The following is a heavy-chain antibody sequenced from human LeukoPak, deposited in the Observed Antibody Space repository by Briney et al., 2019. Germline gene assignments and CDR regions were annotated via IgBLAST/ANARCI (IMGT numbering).Heavy chain of an antibody. V-gene: IGHV3-48*04. Sequence: GGSLRLSCSASGFTFSSHSMNWVRQAPGKGLEWVSYISSSGSTIYYADSVKGRFTISRDNAKNSLYLQMNSLRAEDTAVYYCARDGYSSSWYVFWGQGTLVTVSS. D-gene: IGHD6-13*01. CDR2: ISSSGSTI. CDR1: GFTFSSHS. J-gene: IGHJ4*02. CDR3: ARDGYSSSWYVF.